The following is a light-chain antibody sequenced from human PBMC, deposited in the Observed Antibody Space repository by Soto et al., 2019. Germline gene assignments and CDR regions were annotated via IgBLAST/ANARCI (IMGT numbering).Light chain of an antibody. V-gene: IGKV3-20*01. CDR3: HQYGSSPRT. Sequence: EIVLTQSPGTLSLSPGERATLSCRASQSVSNNYLAWYQQKPGQAPRLLIYGASSRATGIPDRFSGSGYGTDFTLTISRLEPADFAVYYCHQYGSSPRTFGQGTNVEIK. CDR2: GAS. CDR1: QSVSNNY. J-gene: IGKJ1*01.